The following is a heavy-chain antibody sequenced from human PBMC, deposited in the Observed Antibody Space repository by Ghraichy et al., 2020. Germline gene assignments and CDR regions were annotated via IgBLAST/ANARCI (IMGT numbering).Heavy chain of an antibody. CDR3: ATNRSSNWSDSYNGLDV. D-gene: IGHD6-13*01. CDR2: LYSSGGT. V-gene: IGHV4-39*01. CDR1: GVSIRNTNYY. J-gene: IGHJ6*02. Sequence: SETLSLTCTVSGVSIRNTNYYWGWIRQTPGKGLEWLGNLYSSGGTTYNPSLKSRVTISMDSSQNQFSLKLYSVTAADTAVYYCATNRSSNWSDSYNGLDVWGQGTTVTVSS.